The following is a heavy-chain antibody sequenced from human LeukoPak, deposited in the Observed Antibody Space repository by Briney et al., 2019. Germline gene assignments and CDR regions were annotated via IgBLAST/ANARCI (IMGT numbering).Heavy chain of an antibody. D-gene: IGHD6-19*01. CDR3: TRGAVAGGGGY. V-gene: IGHV3-15*01. J-gene: IGHJ4*02. CDR1: GFTFSNAW. CDR2: IKSKTDGGTT. Sequence: GGSLRLSCAASGFTFSNAWMSWVRQAPGKGLEWVGRIKSKTDGGTTDYAAPVKGRFTISRDDSKNTLYLQMNSPKTEDTAVYYCTRGAVAGGGGYWGQGTLVTVSS.